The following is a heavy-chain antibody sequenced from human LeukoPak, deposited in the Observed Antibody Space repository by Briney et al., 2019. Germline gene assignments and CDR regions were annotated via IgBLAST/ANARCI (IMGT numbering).Heavy chain of an antibody. Sequence: PGGSLRLSCAASGFTFSSYEMNWVRQAPGKGLEWVSYISSSGSTIYYVDSVKGRFTISRDNAKNSLYLQMNSLRAEDTAVYYCARERYYYDSSGYYGRYFDYWGQGTLVTVSS. V-gene: IGHV3-48*03. D-gene: IGHD3-22*01. CDR1: GFTFSSYE. CDR2: ISSSGSTI. J-gene: IGHJ4*02. CDR3: ARERYYYDSSGYYGRYFDY.